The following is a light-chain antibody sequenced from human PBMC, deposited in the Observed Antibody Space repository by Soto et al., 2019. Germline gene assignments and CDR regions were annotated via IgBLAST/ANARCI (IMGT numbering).Light chain of an antibody. J-gene: IGKJ1*01. CDR1: QSVNDN. V-gene: IGKV3-15*01. CDR3: QEYNAWPWT. CDR2: GAS. Sequence: ETLLTQSPATLSVSPGERATLSCRASQSVNDNLAWYQQKLGQAPRVLIYGASTRATGIPARFTGSGTGTEFILTITSLQSEDFAVYYCQEYNAWPWTFGQGTKVEFK.